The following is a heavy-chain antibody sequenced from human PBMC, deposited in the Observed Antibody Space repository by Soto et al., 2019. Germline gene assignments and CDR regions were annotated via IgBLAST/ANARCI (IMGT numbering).Heavy chain of an antibody. CDR3: ASPNYYDSSGPNPYYYYGMDV. Sequence: SVKVSCKASGGTFSSYAISWVRQAPGQGLEWMGGIIPIFGTANYAQKFQGRVTITADESTSTAYMELSSLRSEGTAVYYCASPNYYDSSGPNPYYYYGMDVWGQGTTVTVSS. CDR1: GGTFSSYA. D-gene: IGHD3-22*01. CDR2: IIPIFGTA. V-gene: IGHV1-69*13. J-gene: IGHJ6*02.